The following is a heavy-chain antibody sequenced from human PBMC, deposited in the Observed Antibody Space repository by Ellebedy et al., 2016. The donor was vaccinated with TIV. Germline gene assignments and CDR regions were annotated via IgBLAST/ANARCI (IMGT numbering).Heavy chain of an antibody. D-gene: IGHD1-7*01. CDR3: ARPGTKSAFDI. V-gene: IGHV3-7*01. CDR2: IKEDGSET. J-gene: IGHJ3*02. Sequence: GGSLRLSXAASRFRFRTYWMTWVRQAPGKGLQWVATIKEDGSETYCLDSVKGRFTISRDNARNSLDLQMNSLKAEDTAVYFCARPGTKSAFDIWGQGTVVTVSS. CDR1: RFRFRTYW.